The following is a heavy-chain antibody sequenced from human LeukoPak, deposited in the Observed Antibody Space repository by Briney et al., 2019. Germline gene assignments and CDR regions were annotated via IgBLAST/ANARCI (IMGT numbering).Heavy chain of an antibody. CDR3: ARGGVGLIIIPGWEYDYYGMDV. CDR1: GFTLSTYS. V-gene: IGHV3-21*01. J-gene: IGHJ6*02. Sequence: PGGSLRLSCAASGFTLSTYSMNWVRQAPGKGLEWVSSTSSSGSYMYYVDSVKGRFTISRDNAKNSLYLQMNSLRAEDTAVYYCARGGVGLIIIPGWEYDYYGMDVWGQGTTVTVSS. D-gene: IGHD3/OR15-3a*01. CDR2: TSSSGSYM.